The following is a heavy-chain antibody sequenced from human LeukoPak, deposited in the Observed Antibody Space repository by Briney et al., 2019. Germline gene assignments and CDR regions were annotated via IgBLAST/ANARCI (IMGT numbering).Heavy chain of an antibody. J-gene: IGHJ5*02. V-gene: IGHV1-18*04. D-gene: IGHD3-16*01. CDR2: ISAYNGNT. CDR3: ARLNINGGENWFDP. CDR1: GYTFTSYG. Sequence: GASVKVSCKASGYTFTSYGISWVRQAPGQGLEWMGWISAYNGNTNYAQKLQGRVAMTTDTSTSTAYMELRSLRSDDTAVYYCARLNINGGENWFDPWGQGTLVTVSS.